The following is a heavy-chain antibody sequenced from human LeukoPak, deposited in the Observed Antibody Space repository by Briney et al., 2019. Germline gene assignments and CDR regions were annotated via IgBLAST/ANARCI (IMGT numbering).Heavy chain of an antibody. CDR2: IYTSGST. J-gene: IGHJ3*02. D-gene: IGHD3-3*01. V-gene: IGHV4-61*02. CDR1: GGSISSGSYY. Sequence: KSSETLSLTCTVSGGSISSGSYYWSWIRQPAGKGLEWIGRIYTSGSTNYNPSLKSRVTISVDTSKNQFSLKLSSVTAADTAVYYCARQTDFFGAFDIWGQGTMVTVSS. CDR3: ARQTDFFGAFDI.